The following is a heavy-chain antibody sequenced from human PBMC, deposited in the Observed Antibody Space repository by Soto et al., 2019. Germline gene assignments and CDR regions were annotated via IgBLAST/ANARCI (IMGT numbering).Heavy chain of an antibody. Sequence: ASVKVSCKSSGYTFTNYALHWVRQAPGHGLEWMGWVNPSNGLTRYSENFQGRLSLTRDTYANTSYMELSSLRRDDTAVYYCARSLHAFDVWGQGKMVTVSS. CDR1: GYTFTNYA. V-gene: IGHV1-3*01. CDR2: VNPSNGLT. J-gene: IGHJ3*01. CDR3: ARSLHAFDV.